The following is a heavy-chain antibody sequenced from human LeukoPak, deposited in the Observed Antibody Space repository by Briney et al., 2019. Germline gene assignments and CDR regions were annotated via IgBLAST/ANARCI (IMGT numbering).Heavy chain of an antibody. D-gene: IGHD3-10*01. CDR3: AKVLLPTREVIPFDS. CDR1: GFTFDDYG. J-gene: IGHJ4*02. V-gene: IGHV3-20*04. CDR2: INWNGGST. Sequence: GGSLRLSCAASGFTFDDYGMSWVRQAPGKGLEWVSGINWNGGSTGYADSVKGRFTISRDNAKNTLYLQMNSLRAEDTAVYFCAKVLLPTREVIPFDSWGQGTLVTVSS.